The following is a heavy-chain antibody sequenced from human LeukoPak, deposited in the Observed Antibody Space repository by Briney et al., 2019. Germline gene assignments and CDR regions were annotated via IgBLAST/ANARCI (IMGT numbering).Heavy chain of an antibody. CDR3: ARHGSGWYGRYSQH. CDR1: GGSFSGYY. J-gene: IGHJ1*01. V-gene: IGHV4-34*01. D-gene: IGHD6-19*01. CDR2: INHSGST. Sequence: PSETLSLTCAVYGGSFSGYYWSWIRQPPGKGLEWIGEINHSGSTNYNPSLKSRVTISVDTSKNQFSLKLSSVTAADTAVYYCARHGSGWYGRYSQHWGQGTLVTVSS.